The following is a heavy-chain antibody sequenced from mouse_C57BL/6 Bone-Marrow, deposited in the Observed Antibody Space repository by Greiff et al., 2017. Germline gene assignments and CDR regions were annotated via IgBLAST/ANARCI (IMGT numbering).Heavy chain of an antibody. CDR3: ARSGSSGYIYAMDY. CDR1: GYTFTSYW. Sequence: VQLQQPGAELVMPGASVKLSCKASGYTFTSYWMHWVKQRPGQGLEWIGEIDPSDSYTNYNQKFKGKSTLTVDKSSSTAYMQLSSLSSEDSAVXYCARSGSSGYIYAMDYWGQGTSVTVSS. V-gene: IGHV1-69*01. J-gene: IGHJ4*01. D-gene: IGHD3-2*02. CDR2: IDPSDSYT.